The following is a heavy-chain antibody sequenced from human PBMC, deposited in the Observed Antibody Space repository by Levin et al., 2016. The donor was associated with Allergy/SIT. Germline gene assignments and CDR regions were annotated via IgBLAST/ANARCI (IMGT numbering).Heavy chain of an antibody. CDR1: GFTFSDYY. J-gene: IGHJ6*02. Sequence: GESLKISCAASGFTFSDYYMSWIRQAPGKGLEWVSGINWNGGSTGYADSVKGRFTISRDNAKNSLYLQMNSLRAEDTALYYCATITWLSYYGMDVWGQGTTVTVSS. V-gene: IGHV3-20*04. D-gene: IGHD3-16*01. CDR3: ATITWLSYYGMDV. CDR2: INWNGGST.